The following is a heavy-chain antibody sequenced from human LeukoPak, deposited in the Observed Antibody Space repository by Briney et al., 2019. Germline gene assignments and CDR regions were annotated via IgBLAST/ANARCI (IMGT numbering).Heavy chain of an antibody. CDR2: IRYDGSNK. D-gene: IGHD2-8*01. V-gene: IGHV3-30*02. CDR1: RFIFSSYA. Sequence: AGGSLRLSCAASRFIFSSYAMHWVRQAPGKGLEWVAFIRYDGSNKYYADSVKGRFTISRDNSKNTLYLQMNSLRAEDTAVYYCAKDPDCTSGICYTFFDYWGQGTLVTVSS. CDR3: AKDPDCTSGICYTFFDY. J-gene: IGHJ4*02.